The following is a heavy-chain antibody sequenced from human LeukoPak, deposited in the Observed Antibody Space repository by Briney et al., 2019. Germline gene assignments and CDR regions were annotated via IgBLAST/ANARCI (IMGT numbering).Heavy chain of an antibody. D-gene: IGHD1-14*01. CDR3: ARASTTSDD. V-gene: IGHV4-59*01. J-gene: IGHJ4*02. CDR2: VSDGGRT. Sequence: SETLSLTCSVSGGSITSYYWRWIRQPPGKGLEWIGHVSDGGRTNYSPSLRSRVSISVDTSKNQFSLKLNSVTAADTAVYFCARASTTSDDWGQGTLVTVSS. CDR1: GGSITSYY.